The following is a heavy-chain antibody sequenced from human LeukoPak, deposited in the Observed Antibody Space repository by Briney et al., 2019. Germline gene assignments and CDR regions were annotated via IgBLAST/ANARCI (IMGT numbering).Heavy chain of an antibody. V-gene: IGHV4-59*01. CDR2: ISYSAYT. D-gene: IGHD4-23*01. Sequence: TSEILSLTCTVSGGSIRSYYWSWIRQAPGKGLEWIGFISYSAYTSYSPSLKSRVAISVDTSKSLFSLRLSSMTAADTAIYYCARGRNDNGGMFFDSWAQGTLVTVSS. CDR1: GGSIRSYY. J-gene: IGHJ4*02. CDR3: ARGRNDNGGMFFDS.